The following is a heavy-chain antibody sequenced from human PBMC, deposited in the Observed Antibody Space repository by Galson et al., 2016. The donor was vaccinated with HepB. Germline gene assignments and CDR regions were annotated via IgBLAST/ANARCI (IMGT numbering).Heavy chain of an antibody. J-gene: IGHJ4*02. D-gene: IGHD1-26*01. CDR2: IYQPGIA. V-gene: IGHV4-4*02. CDR3: TRGTLGTTATMAFDY. CDR1: GASISNNYW. Sequence: LSLTCAVSGASISNNYWWSWVRQSPEKGLEWIGEIYQPGIANYDPSFTSRATISVDTSKNQISLRLDSVTAADTAVYYCTRGTLGTTATMAFDYWGQGTLVSVSS.